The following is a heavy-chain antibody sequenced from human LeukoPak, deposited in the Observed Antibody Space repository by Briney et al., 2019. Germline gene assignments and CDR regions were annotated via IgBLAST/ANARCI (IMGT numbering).Heavy chain of an antibody. CDR3: AKVGTWELQRVFEN. CDR2: VGRDGSEK. CDR1: GFTFSDYW. D-gene: IGHD1-26*01. J-gene: IGHJ4*02. Sequence: GGPLRLSCAASGFTFSDYWMTWVRQVPAKGLEWVANVGRDGSEKNYVDSVEGRFTISRDNAKKSLDLEMNSLRVEDTALYYCAKVGTWELQRVFENWGQGTLVTVSS. V-gene: IGHV3-7*01.